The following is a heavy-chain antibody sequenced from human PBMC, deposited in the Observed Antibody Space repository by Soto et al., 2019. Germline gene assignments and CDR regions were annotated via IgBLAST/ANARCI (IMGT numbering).Heavy chain of an antibody. J-gene: IGHJ4*02. Sequence: EVQVSESGGGLVQPGGSLRLSCATSGFTFSHYPINWVRQAPGKGLEWVSGISAGGDRTYYADSVKGRFTIFRDNSKNSVSLQMNSLRVEDTAVYYCARRVWGQGTLVTVSS. V-gene: IGHV3-23*01. CDR1: GFTFSHYP. CDR2: ISAGGDRT. CDR3: ARRV.